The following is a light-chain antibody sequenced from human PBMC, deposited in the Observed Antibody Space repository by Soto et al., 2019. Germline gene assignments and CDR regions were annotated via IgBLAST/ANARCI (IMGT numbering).Light chain of an antibody. CDR2: DAS. J-gene: IGKJ5*01. CDR1: QSVSSSY. V-gene: IGKV3D-20*02. Sequence: EIVMTQSPATLSVSPGERVTLSCRASQSVSSSYLAWYQQKPGQAPRLLIYDASSRATGIPARFSGSGSGTDFTLTISSLEPEDSAVYYCQQRSNWPSITFGQGTRLEIK. CDR3: QQRSNWPSIT.